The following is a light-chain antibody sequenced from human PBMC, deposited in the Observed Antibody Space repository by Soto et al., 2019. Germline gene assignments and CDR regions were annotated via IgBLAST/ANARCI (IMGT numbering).Light chain of an antibody. Sequence: QSVLTQPPSASGTPGQRVTISCSGSSSNIGSNTVNWYQQLPGTAPKLLIYSINHRPSGVPDRFSGSKSGTSASLAISGLQSDDEADYYCAAWDDSLNGYVFGTGTKVTVL. J-gene: IGLJ1*01. CDR2: SIN. V-gene: IGLV1-44*01. CDR1: SSNIGSNT. CDR3: AAWDDSLNGYV.